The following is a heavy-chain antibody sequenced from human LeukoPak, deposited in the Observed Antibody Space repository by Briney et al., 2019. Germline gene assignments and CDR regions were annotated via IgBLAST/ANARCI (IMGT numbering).Heavy chain of an antibody. CDR3: AKEGSRITMIRYALDT. CDR2: IRGDGRAT. J-gene: IGHJ3*02. Sequence: GGSLRLSCAASGFIFTDYWMPWVRQAPGKVLVWVARIRGDGRATTYADSVKGRFTISRDNAMNTVFLQMNSLRAEDTAVYYCAKEGSRITMIRYALDTWGQGTMVTVSS. V-gene: IGHV3-74*01. D-gene: IGHD3-22*01. CDR1: GFIFTDYW.